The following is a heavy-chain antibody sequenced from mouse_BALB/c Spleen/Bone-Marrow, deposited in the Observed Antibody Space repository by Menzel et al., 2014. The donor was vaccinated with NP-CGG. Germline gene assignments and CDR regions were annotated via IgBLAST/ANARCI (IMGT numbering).Heavy chain of an antibody. J-gene: IGHJ2*01. CDR3: ARASVVPYYFDF. CDR1: GYTFSNYW. Sequence: VQLQQSGAELMKPGASVKISCKATGYTFSNYWIDWVKQRPGHGLEWIGEILPGSGTANYNEKFKGKATFTADTSPNTAYMQLSSLTSEDSALNYCARASVVPYYFDFWGQGTTPTVSS. D-gene: IGHD1-1*01. CDR2: ILPGSGTA. V-gene: IGHV1-9*01.